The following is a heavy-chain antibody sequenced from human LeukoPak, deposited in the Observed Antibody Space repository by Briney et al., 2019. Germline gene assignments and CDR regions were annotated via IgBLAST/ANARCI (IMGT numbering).Heavy chain of an antibody. J-gene: IGHJ4*02. CDR3: ARDDFWSAH. D-gene: IGHD3-3*01. Sequence: GGSLRLSYAASGFNFSTYAMNWVRQAAGKGLEWVSFISSSGGNTYYGDSVKGRFTISRDNSKSTLYLQLNSLRAEDTAVYYCARDDFWSAHWGQGTLVIASS. CDR1: GFNFSTYA. V-gene: IGHV3-23*01. CDR2: ISSSGGNT.